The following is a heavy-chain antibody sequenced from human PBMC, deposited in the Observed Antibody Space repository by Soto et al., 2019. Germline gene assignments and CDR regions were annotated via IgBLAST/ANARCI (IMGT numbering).Heavy chain of an antibody. D-gene: IGHD1-1*01. CDR3: ARGDGIQLGSLAGLYYYHKMDV. V-gene: IGHV4-59*01. CDR2: IYYSGTA. Sequence: QVQLRQSGPGLVKSSETLSLTCTVSGGSISTYYWSWVRQPPGKGLVWIGYIYYSGTATYNPSLRRRVTTSVDTSKNQLSLRLSSVAAADTAVYYCARGDGIQLGSLAGLYYYHKMDVCGHGTTVSVYS. CDR1: GGSISTYY. J-gene: IGHJ6*02.